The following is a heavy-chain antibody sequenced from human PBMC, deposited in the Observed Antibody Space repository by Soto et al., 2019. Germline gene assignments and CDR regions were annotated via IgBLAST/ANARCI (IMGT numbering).Heavy chain of an antibody. CDR2: IWANGINR. CDR1: GLPFTTYC. J-gene: IGHJ3*02. Sequence: GGSMILPCASSGLPFTTYCMHWVRQAPGKGLEWVAVIWANGINRYYADSVRGRFTISRDNSKNTLDLQMNSLRAEDTALYYCVRERGPFDAFDIWGQGKMVTVS. V-gene: IGHV3-33*01. CDR3: VRERGPFDAFDI.